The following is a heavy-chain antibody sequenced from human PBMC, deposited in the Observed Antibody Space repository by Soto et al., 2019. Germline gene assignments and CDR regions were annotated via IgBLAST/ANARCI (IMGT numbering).Heavy chain of an antibody. CDR2: ISAYNGNT. J-gene: IGHJ6*02. CDR1: GYTFTSYC. Sequence: GASVKVSCKASGYTFTSYCISWVRQAPGQGLEWMGWISAYNGNTNYAQKLQGRVTMTTDTSTSTAYMELRSLRSDDTAVYYCARGSSYYFEYYYYYGMDVWGQGTTVTVSS. CDR3: ARGSSYYFEYYYYYGMDV. D-gene: IGHD3-22*01. V-gene: IGHV1-18*01.